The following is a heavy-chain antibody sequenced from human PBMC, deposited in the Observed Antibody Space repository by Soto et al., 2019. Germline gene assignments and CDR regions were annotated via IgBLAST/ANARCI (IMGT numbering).Heavy chain of an antibody. D-gene: IGHD1-20*01. V-gene: IGHV4-34*01. J-gene: IGHJ5*02. CDR2: INHSGST. CDR3: AKGGAITSVARYLFDP. Sequence: SETLSLTCAVYGGSFSGYYWSWIRQPPGKGLEWIGEINHSGSTNYNPSLKSRVTISVDTSKNQFSLKLSSVTAADTAVYYCAKGGAITSVARYLFDPWGQGTLVTVSS. CDR1: GGSFSGYY.